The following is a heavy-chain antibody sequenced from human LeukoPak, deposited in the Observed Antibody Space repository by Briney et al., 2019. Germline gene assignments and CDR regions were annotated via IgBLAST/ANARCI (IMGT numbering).Heavy chain of an antibody. CDR3: ARRTGEYSSGLKNYYYYYYMDV. Sequence: ASVKVSCKASGYTFTGYYMHWVRQAPGQGLEWMGWINPNSGGTNYAQKFQGRVTMTRDTSISTAYMELSRLRSDDTAVYYCARRTGEYSSGLKNYYYYYYMDVWGKGTTVTISS. V-gene: IGHV1-2*02. J-gene: IGHJ6*03. CDR1: GYTFTGYY. D-gene: IGHD6-19*01. CDR2: INPNSGGT.